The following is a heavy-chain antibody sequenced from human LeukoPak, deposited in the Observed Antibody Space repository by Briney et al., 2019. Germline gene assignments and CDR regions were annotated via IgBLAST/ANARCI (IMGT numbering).Heavy chain of an antibody. V-gene: IGHV4-59*01. Sequence: SETLSLTCTVSGGSISSYYWSWIRQPPGKGLEWIGYIYYSGSTNYNPSLKSRVTISVDTSKNQLSLKLSSVTAADTAVYYRARKSASSGYYQFDYWGQGTLVTVSS. CDR1: GGSISSYY. D-gene: IGHD3-22*01. J-gene: IGHJ4*02. CDR3: ARKSASSGYYQFDY. CDR2: IYYSGST.